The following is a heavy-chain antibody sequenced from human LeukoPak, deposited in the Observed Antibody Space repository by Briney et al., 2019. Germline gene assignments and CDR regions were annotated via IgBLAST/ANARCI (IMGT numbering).Heavy chain of an antibody. V-gene: IGHV4-39*07. Sequence: SETLSLTCTVSGVSISSSSYYWGWIRQPPGKGLEWIGSIYYSGSTNYNPSLKSRVTISVDTSKNQFSLKLSSVTAADTAVYYCARGKKDSGYDYAPGIAVAGRGYYFDYWGQGTLVTVSS. CDR2: IYYSGST. D-gene: IGHD6-19*01. J-gene: IGHJ4*02. CDR3: ARGKKDSGYDYAPGIAVAGRGYYFDY. CDR1: GVSISSSSYY.